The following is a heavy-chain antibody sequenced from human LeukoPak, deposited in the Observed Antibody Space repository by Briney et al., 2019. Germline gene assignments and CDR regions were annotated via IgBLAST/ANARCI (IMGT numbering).Heavy chain of an antibody. J-gene: IGHJ4*02. CDR2: ISSSGSTI. CDR3: ARTVAQQLVYFDY. Sequence: GGSLRLSCAASGFTFSSYEMNWVRQAPGKGLEWVSYISSSGSTIYYADSVKGRFTISRDNAKNSLYLQMNSLRAEDTAVYYCARTVAQQLVYFDYWAREPWSPSPQ. V-gene: IGHV3-48*03. CDR1: GFTFSSYE. D-gene: IGHD6-13*01.